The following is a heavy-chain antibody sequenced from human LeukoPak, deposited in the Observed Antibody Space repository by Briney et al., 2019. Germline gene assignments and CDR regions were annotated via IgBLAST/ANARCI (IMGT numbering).Heavy chain of an antibody. Sequence: GESLKISCEGFGYSFTNYWIGWVRQMPGKGLEWMGIIYPGDSNTRYSPSFEGQVTMSVDKSISTAFLQWSSLKASDTAMYYCAREGSGYDLPTPRIHFDLWGQGALVTVSS. D-gene: IGHD5-12*01. CDR1: GYSFTNYW. J-gene: IGHJ4*02. V-gene: IGHV5-51*01. CDR2: IYPGDSNT. CDR3: AREGSGYDLPTPRIHFDL.